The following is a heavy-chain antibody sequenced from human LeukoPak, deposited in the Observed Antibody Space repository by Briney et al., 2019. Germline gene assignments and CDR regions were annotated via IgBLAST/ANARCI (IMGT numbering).Heavy chain of an antibody. CDR2: ISSSGSTI. CDR1: GFTFSDYY. D-gene: IGHD6-13*01. CDR3: ARERVAAAGRYYYYYYGMDV. V-gene: IGHV3-11*01. Sequence: GGSLRLSCAASGFTFSDYYMSWIRQAPGKGLEWVSDISSSGSTIYYADSVKGRFTISRDNAKNSLYLQMNSLRAEDTAVYYCARERVAAAGRYYYYYYGMDVWGQGTTVTVSS. J-gene: IGHJ6*02.